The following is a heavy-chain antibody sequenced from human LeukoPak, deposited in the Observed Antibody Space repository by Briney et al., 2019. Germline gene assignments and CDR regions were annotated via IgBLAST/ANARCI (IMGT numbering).Heavy chain of an antibody. V-gene: IGHV3-15*01. Sequence: PGGSLRLSCAASGFTFSNAWMSWVRQAPGKGLEWVGRIKSKTDGGTTDYAAPVKGRFTISGDDSKNTLYLQMNSLKTEDTAVYYCTTGGKLLWFGELFTYRDYWGQGTLVTVSS. D-gene: IGHD3-10*01. CDR3: TTGGKLLWFGELFTYRDY. CDR2: IKSKTDGGTT. J-gene: IGHJ4*02. CDR1: GFTFSNAW.